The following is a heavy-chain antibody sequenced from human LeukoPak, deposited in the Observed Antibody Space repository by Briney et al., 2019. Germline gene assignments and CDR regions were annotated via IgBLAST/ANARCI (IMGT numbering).Heavy chain of an antibody. J-gene: IGHJ4*02. V-gene: IGHV1-18*01. CDR3: ARVDTWDIVVVPAAMPGGGYFDY. CDR2: ISAYNGNT. D-gene: IGHD2-2*01. Sequence: ASVKVSCKASGYTFTSYGISWVRQAPGQGLEWMGWISAYNGNTNYAQKLQGRVTMTTDTSTSTAYMELRSLRSDDTAVYYCARVDTWDIVVVPAAMPGGGYFDYWGQGTLVTVSS. CDR1: GYTFTSYG.